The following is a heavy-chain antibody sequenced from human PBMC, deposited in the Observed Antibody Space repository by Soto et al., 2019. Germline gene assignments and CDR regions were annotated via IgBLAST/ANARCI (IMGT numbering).Heavy chain of an antibody. Sequence: GGSLRDGGPASGATFPNYLMQWVREARDKGLEWVAVISHDGVTKNSADSVKGRFTISRDNSRNTLYLQMNSLRIEDTDMYSCASAAPSSSWERLDTWGQGTLVTVSS. D-gene: IGHD6-13*01. J-gene: IGHJ5*02. CDR1: GATFPNYL. CDR2: ISHDGVTK. CDR3: ASAAPSSSWERLDT. V-gene: IGHV3-30-3*01.